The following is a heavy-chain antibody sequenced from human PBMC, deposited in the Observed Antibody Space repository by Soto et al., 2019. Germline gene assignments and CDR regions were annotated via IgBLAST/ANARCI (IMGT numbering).Heavy chain of an antibody. V-gene: IGHV3-23*01. Sequence: GGSLRLSCAASGFTFSSYAMSWVRQAPGKGLEWVSAISGSGGSTHYADSVKGRFTISRDNSKNTLYLQMNSLSAEDTAVYYCSKDLDSYGPNDAFDIWGQGTMVTVSS. D-gene: IGHD2-21*01. J-gene: IGHJ3*02. CDR3: SKDLDSYGPNDAFDI. CDR2: ISGSGGST. CDR1: GFTFSSYA.